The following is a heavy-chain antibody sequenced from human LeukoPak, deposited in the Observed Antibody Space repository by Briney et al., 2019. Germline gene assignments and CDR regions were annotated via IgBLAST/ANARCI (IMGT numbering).Heavy chain of an antibody. CDR3: ARDYGDYAVDY. CDR2: INSDGSSK. J-gene: IGHJ4*02. Sequence: PGGSLRLSCAASGFTFSSYWMHWVRQAPGKGLVWVSRINSDGSSKSYADSVKGRFTISRDNAKNTLYLQMNSLRAGDMAVYYCARDYGDYAVDYWGQGTLVTVSS. D-gene: IGHD4-17*01. V-gene: IGHV3-74*01. CDR1: GFTFSSYW.